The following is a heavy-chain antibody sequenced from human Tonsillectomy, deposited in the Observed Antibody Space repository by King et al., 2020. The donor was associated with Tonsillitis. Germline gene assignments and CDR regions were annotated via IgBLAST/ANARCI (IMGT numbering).Heavy chain of an antibody. CDR2: IWYYGSNK. D-gene: IGHD3-10*01. CDR3: SGCYYKDNCFEP. CDR1: GFTFSSYG. J-gene: IGHJ5*02. Sequence: VQLVESGGGVVRPGRSLRLSCAASGFTFSSYGIHWVRQAPGKGLEWVALIWYYGSNKYYADSVKGRFTISRDNSKNTLYLQMNSLRAEDTAVYYCSGCYYKDNCFEPWGQGTLVSVSS. V-gene: IGHV3-33*08.